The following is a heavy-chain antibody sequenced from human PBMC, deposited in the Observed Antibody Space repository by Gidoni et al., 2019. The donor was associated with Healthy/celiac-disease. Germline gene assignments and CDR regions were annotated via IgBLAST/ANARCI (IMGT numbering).Heavy chain of an antibody. J-gene: IGHJ6*02. V-gene: IGHV4-59*08. CDR2: IYYSGRT. D-gene: IGHD1-26*01. CDR3: ARREVGSDYGMDV. CDR1: GGSISSYY. Sequence: QVQLQESGPGLLTPSETLSLTRPVSGGSISSYYCSWIRQPPGKGLEWIGYIYYSGRTNYNPSLKSRVTISVDTSKNQFSRKLSSVTAADTAVYYCARREVGSDYGMDVWGQGTTVTVSS.